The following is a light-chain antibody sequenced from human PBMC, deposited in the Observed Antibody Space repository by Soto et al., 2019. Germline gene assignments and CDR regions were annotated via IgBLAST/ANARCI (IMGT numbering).Light chain of an antibody. Sequence: DIHMTQSPSTLSASVGDRVTITCRASQSISVWLAWYQQKPGKAPNLLIYKTSSLETGVPSRLSGSGSGTEFTLTISSLQPDDFETYYCQHYNDYSWTFGQGTQVEIK. V-gene: IGKV1-5*03. CDR3: QHYNDYSWT. CDR1: QSISVW. CDR2: KTS. J-gene: IGKJ1*01.